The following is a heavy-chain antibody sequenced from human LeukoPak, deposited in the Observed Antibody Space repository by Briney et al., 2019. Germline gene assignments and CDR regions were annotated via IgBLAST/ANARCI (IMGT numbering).Heavy chain of an antibody. Sequence: SETLSLTCTVSGGSITSYYWSWIRQPPGEGLEWIGYIYYSGSTNYNPSLKSRVTISVDTSKNQFSLKLSSVTPADTAIYYCARLSNDYGDYEGHYWGQGTLVTVSP. CDR1: GGSITSYY. D-gene: IGHD4-17*01. J-gene: IGHJ4*02. V-gene: IGHV4-59*08. CDR3: ARLSNDYGDYEGHY. CDR2: IYYSGST.